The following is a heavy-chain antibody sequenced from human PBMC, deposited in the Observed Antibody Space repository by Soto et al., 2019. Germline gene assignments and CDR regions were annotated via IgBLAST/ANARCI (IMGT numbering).Heavy chain of an antibody. CDR2: IIPIFGTA. V-gene: IGHV1-69*13. CDR3: ARDNVLRYFGETVRPRGYGMDV. D-gene: IGHD3-9*01. Sequence: GASVKVSCKASGGTFSSYAISWVRQAPGQGLEWMGGIIPIFGTANYAQKFQGRVTITADESTSTAYMELSSLRSEDTAVYYCARDNVLRYFGETVRPRGYGMDVWGQGTTVTVSS. CDR1: GGTFSSYA. J-gene: IGHJ6*02.